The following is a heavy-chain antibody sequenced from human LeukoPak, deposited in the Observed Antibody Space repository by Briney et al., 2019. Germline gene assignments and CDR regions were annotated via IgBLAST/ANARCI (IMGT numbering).Heavy chain of an antibody. CDR1: GFTFSSYA. CDR3: AKDLGLGWNGYNGRGDY. Sequence: GGSLRLSCAASGFTFSSYAMSWVRQAPGKGLEWVSAISGSGGSTYYADSVKGSFTISRDISKNTLYLQMNSLRAEDTAVYYCAKDLGLGWNGYNGRGDYWGQGTLVIVSS. V-gene: IGHV3-23*01. J-gene: IGHJ4*02. CDR2: ISGSGGST. D-gene: IGHD5-24*01.